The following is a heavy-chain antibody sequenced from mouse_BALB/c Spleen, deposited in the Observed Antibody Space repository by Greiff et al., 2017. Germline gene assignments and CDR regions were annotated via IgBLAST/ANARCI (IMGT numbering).Heavy chain of an antibody. V-gene: IGHV5-4*02. Sequence: EVLLVESGGGLVKPGGSLKLSCAASGFTFSDYYMYWVRQTPEKRLEWVATISDGGSYTYYPDSVKGRFTISRDNAKNNLYLQMSSLKSEDTAMYYCARDLSNDDGSLGYWGQGTTLTVSS. J-gene: IGHJ2*01. CDR3: ARDLSNDDGSLGY. CDR2: ISDGGSYT. CDR1: GFTFSDYY. D-gene: IGHD2-12*01.